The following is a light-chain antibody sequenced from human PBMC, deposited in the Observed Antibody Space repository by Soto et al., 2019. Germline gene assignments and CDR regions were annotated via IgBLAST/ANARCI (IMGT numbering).Light chain of an antibody. CDR2: GNS. Sequence: QSVLTQPPSVSGAPGQRVTISCTGSSSNIGAGFDVHWYQQLPGTAPKLLIYGNSNRPSGVPDRFSGSKSGTSVSLAITGLQAEDEADYYCQSYDSCLSGSVFGTGTKVTVL. CDR1: SSNIGAGFD. CDR3: QSYDSCLSGSV. V-gene: IGLV1-40*01. J-gene: IGLJ1*01.